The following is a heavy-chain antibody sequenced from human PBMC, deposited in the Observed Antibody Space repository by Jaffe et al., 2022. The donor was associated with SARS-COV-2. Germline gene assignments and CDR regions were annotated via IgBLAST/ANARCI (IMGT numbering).Heavy chain of an antibody. D-gene: IGHD2-21*02. CDR1: GFTFSSYS. CDR2: ISSSSSYI. V-gene: IGHV3-21*01. J-gene: IGHJ4*02. CDR3: ARVPYCGGDCYSGAGFDY. Sequence: EVQLVESGGGLVKPGGSLRLSCAASGFTFSSYSMNWVRQAPGKGLEWVSSISSSSSYIYYADSVKGRFTISRDNAKNSLYLQMNSLRAEDTAVYYCARVPYCGGDCYSGAGFDYWGQGTLVTVSS.